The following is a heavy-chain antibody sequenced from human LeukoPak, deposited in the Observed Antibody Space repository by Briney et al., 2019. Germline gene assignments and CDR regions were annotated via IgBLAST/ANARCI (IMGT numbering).Heavy chain of an antibody. CDR1: GFTFSSYS. CDR3: AKGDYKDY. Sequence: PGGSLRLSCAASGFTFSSYSMNWVRQAPGKGLEWVSYISSSSSTIYYADSVKGRFTISRDNAKNTLYLQMNSLRAEDTAVYYCAKGDYKDYWGQGTLVTVSS. J-gene: IGHJ4*02. CDR2: ISSSSSTI. D-gene: IGHD4-17*01. V-gene: IGHV3-48*01.